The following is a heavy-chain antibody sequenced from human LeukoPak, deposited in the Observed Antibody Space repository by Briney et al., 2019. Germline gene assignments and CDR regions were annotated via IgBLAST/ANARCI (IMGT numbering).Heavy chain of an antibody. CDR2: IYTSGST. J-gene: IGHJ4*02. V-gene: IGHV4-61*02. D-gene: IGHD6-19*01. CDR1: GGSISSGSYY. Sequence: PSQTLSLTCTVSGGSISSGSYYWSWIRQPAGKGLEWIRRIYTSGSTNYNPSLKSRVTISVDTSKNQFSLKLSCVTAADTAVHYCAGGSSGWFGMRDYFEYCGQGTLVTVSS. CDR3: AGGSSGWFGMRDYFEY.